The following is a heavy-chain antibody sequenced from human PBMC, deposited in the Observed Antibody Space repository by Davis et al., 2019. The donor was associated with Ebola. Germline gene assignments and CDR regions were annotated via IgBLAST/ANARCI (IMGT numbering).Heavy chain of an antibody. V-gene: IGHV1-18*01. CDR2: ISVYSGNT. Sequence: ASVKVSCKASGYTFTSFGISWVRQAPGHSLEWLGWISVYSGNTNYAQKFQGRVTMTTDTSTNTAYMDLGSLRSDDTAVYYCARASVVLAPFDYWGQGTLVTVSS. CDR1: GYTFTSFG. J-gene: IGHJ4*02. CDR3: ARASVVLAPFDY. D-gene: IGHD4-23*01.